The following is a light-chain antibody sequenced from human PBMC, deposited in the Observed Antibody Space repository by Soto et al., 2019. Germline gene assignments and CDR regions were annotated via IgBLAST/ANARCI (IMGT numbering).Light chain of an antibody. CDR2: AVS. CDR1: QGISNY. J-gene: IGKJ4*01. V-gene: IGKV1-9*01. Sequence: IQLTQSPSSLSASVGDRVTITCRASQGISNYLVWYQEEPGRAPKLLIYAVSILQTGVPSRFSGGVSGTDFTLTITSLQPEDFATYYCQQLNVYPSTFGGGTKVDIK. CDR3: QQLNVYPST.